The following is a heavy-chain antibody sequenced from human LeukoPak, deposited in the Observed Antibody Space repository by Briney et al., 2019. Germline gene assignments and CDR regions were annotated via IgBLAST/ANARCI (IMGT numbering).Heavy chain of an antibody. CDR2: INPNSGGT. J-gene: IGHJ4*02. V-gene: IGHV1-2*02. D-gene: IGHD3-22*01. CDR3: ARVRRYYDSSGYSEYYFDY. CDR1: GYTFTGYY. Sequence: ASVKVSCKASGYTFTGYYMHWVRQAPGQGLEWMGWINPNSGGTNYAQKFQGRVTMTRDTSISTAYMELSRLRSDDTAVYYCARVRRYYDSSGYSEYYFDYWAREPWSPSPQ.